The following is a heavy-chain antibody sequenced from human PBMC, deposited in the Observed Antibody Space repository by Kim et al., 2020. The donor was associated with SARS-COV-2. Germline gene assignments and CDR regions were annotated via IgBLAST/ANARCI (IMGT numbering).Heavy chain of an antibody. CDR1: GFTFSSYA. Sequence: GGSLRLSCAASGFTFSSYAMSWVRQAPGKGLEWVSAISGSGGSTYYADSVKGRFTISRDNSKNTLYLQMNSLRAEDTAVYYCAKDLGEVWFRHVKWTHYYHDIDLWPQGPTDTVS. D-gene: IGHD3-10*01. CDR3: AKDLGEVWFRHVKWTHYYHDIDL. V-gene: IGHV3-23*01. CDR2: ISGSGGST. J-gene: IGHJ6*02.